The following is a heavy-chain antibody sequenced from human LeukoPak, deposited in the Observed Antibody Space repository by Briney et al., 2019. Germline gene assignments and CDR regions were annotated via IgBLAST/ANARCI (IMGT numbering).Heavy chain of an antibody. CDR2: IIPIFGTA. Sequence: ASVKVSCKASGYTFTGYYMHWVRQAPGQGLEWMGGIIPIFGTANYAQKFQGRVTITADESTSTAYMELSSLRSEDTAVYYCASTTRYGGSYESYYYYMDVWGKGTTVTVSS. J-gene: IGHJ6*03. V-gene: IGHV1-69*13. CDR1: GYTFTGYY. CDR3: ASTTRYGGSYESYYYYMDV. D-gene: IGHD1-26*01.